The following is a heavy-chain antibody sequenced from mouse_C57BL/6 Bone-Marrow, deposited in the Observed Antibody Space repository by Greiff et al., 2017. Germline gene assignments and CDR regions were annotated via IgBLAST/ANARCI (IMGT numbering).Heavy chain of an antibody. CDR2: IWTGGGT. CDR3: ARSGDGNDEGVDY. CDR1: GFSLTSYA. Sequence: VKLVESGPGLVAPSQSLSITCTVSGFSLTSYAISWVRQPPGKGLEWLGVIWTGGGTNYNSALKSRPSISKDNSKSQVFLKMNSLRTDDTARYYCARSGDGNDEGVDYWGQGTSVTVSS. J-gene: IGHJ4*01. V-gene: IGHV2-9-1*01. D-gene: IGHD2-2*01.